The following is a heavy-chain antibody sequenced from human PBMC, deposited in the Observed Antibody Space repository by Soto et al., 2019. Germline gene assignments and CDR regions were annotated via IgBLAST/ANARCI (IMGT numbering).Heavy chain of an antibody. D-gene: IGHD3-16*01. Sequence: WASVKVSCKASGYTFSDFDINWLRQASGQGPEWMGWMNAKSGDTFFAQRFQGKFNMTWDTSLSTAYMEVGSLTSDDTAMYYCARGNPFNYAGFDVWGQGTTVTVS. J-gene: IGHJ6*02. CDR3: ARGNPFNYAGFDV. V-gene: IGHV1-8*01. CDR1: GYTFSDFD. CDR2: MNAKSGDT.